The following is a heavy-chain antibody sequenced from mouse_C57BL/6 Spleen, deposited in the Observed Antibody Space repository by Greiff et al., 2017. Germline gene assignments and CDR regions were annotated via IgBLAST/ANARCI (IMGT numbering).Heavy chain of an antibody. D-gene: IGHD2-4*01. V-gene: IGHV3-6*01. Sequence: DVQLQESGPGLVKPSQSLSLTCSVTGYSITSGYYWNWIRQFPGNKLEWMGYISYDGSNNYNPSLKNRISITRDTSKNQFFLKLNSVTTEDTATYYCARDDYGYFDYWGQGTTLTVSS. CDR1: GYSITSGYY. J-gene: IGHJ2*01. CDR3: ARDDYGYFDY. CDR2: ISYDGSN.